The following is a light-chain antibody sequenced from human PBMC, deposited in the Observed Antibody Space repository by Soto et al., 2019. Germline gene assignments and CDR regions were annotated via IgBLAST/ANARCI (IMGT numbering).Light chain of an antibody. J-gene: IGKJ4*01. CDR2: AAS. CDR1: QGISSY. CDR3: QQRNSYHLS. V-gene: IGKV1-9*01. Sequence: DIPLTQSPSFLSSSVGDRVTITCRASQGISSYFGWYQQKPGQAPKLLIYAASTLQSGVPSRFSGSGSGTEFTLTSSSLQPEDFATCYCQQRNSYHLSVGGGTQVEIK.